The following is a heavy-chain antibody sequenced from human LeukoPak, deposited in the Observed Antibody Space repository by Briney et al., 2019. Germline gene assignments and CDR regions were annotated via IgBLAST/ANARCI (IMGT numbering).Heavy chain of an antibody. CDR2: IYHSGST. CDR3: ARAFLVGATTPFDY. Sequence: SETLSLTCTVSGYSISSGYYWGWIRQPPGKGLEWIGSIYHSGSTYYNPSLKSRVTISVDTSKNQFSLKLSSVTAADTAVYYCARAFLVGATTPFDYWGQGTLVTVSS. J-gene: IGHJ4*02. CDR1: GYSISSGYY. D-gene: IGHD1-26*01. V-gene: IGHV4-38-2*02.